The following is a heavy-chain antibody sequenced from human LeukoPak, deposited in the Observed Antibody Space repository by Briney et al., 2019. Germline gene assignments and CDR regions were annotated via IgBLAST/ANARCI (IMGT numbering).Heavy chain of an antibody. V-gene: IGHV4-34*01. D-gene: IGHD3-10*01. Sequence: SETLSLTCAVYGGSFSGYYWSWIRQPPGKGLEWIGEINHSGSTNYNPSLKSRVTISVDTSKNQFSLKLSSVTAADTAVYYCARGRVTMVRGPGMDVWGKGTTVTVSS. CDR2: INHSGST. J-gene: IGHJ6*04. CDR3: ARGRVTMVRGPGMDV. CDR1: GGSFSGYY.